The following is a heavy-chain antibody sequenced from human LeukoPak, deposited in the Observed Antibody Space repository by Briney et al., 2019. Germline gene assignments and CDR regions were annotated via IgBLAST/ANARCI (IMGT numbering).Heavy chain of an antibody. CDR2: IYYSGST. CDR1: GGSISSSSYY. CDR3: ARDTLGYCSGGSCYPDAFDI. J-gene: IGHJ3*02. Sequence: SETLSLTCTVSGGSISSSSYYWGWIRQPPGKGLEWIGSIYYSGSTYYNPSLKSRVTISVDTSKNQFSLKLSSVTAADTAVYYCARDTLGYCSGGSCYPDAFDIWGQGTMVTVSS. V-gene: IGHV4-39*07. D-gene: IGHD2-15*01.